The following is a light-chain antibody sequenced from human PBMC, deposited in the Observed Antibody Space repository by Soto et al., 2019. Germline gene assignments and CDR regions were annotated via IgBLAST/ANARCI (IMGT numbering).Light chain of an antibody. CDR2: DVS. Sequence: QSALTQPASVSGSPGQSITISCTGTSSDVGGYNYVSWYQQHPGKAPKLMIYDVSNRPSGVSNRFSGSKSGNTASLTISGLQXXXXADYYCSSYTSSSTLGVFGGGTKL. V-gene: IGLV2-14*01. CDR1: SSDVGGYNY. J-gene: IGLJ2*01. CDR3: SSYTSSSTLGV.